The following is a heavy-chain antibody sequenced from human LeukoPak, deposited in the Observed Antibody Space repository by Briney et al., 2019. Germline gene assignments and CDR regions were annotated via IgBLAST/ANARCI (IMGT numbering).Heavy chain of an antibody. CDR1: EFTFNNHD. Sequence: PGGSLRLPCAASEFTFNNHDMHWVRQAPGKGLEWVAAISYDGRNKYYADSVKGRFTISRDNSKNTLNLQMNSLRTEDTAVFYCAKPRDIDSWAFDVWGQATMVTVSS. J-gene: IGHJ3*01. V-gene: IGHV3-30*18. D-gene: IGHD2-15*01. CDR2: ISYDGRNK. CDR3: AKPRDIDSWAFDV.